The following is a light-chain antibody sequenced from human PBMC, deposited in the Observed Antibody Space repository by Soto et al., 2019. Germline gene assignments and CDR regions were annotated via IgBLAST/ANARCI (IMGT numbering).Light chain of an antibody. CDR2: AAS. V-gene: IGKV1-39*01. Sequence: DVQMTQSPSSLSALVGDRVTITCRASQSFSRYLNWYQHKPGKAPKLLINAASNLRSGVPPRFSGSGSGTDFTLTIDGLQPEDFAVYYCQQSYITPPITFGQGTRLEIK. CDR3: QQSYITPPIT. J-gene: IGKJ5*01. CDR1: QSFSRY.